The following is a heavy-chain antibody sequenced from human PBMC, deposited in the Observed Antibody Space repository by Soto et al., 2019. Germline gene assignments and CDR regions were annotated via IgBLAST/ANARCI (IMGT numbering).Heavy chain of an antibody. CDR1: GGSFSGYY. J-gene: IGHJ5*02. D-gene: IGHD3-16*01. CDR3: ARDGGFIGWFDP. CDR2: INHSGST. V-gene: IGHV4-34*01. Sequence: ASETLSLTCAVYGGSFSGYYWSWIRQPPGKGLEWIGEINHSGSTNYNPSLKSRVTISVDTSKNQFSLKLSSVTAADTAVYYCARDGGFIGWFDPWGQGTQVT.